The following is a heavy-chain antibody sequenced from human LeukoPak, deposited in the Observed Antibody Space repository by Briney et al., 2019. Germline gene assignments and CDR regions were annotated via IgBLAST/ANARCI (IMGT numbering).Heavy chain of an antibody. D-gene: IGHD6-13*01. Sequence: PSETLSLTCTVSGGSISSSSYYWGWVRQPPGKGLEWIGGIYYSGSTYYNPSLKSRVTISVDTSKNQFSLKLSSVTAADTAVYYCARLVQQLFYYYYMDVWGKGTTVTVSS. J-gene: IGHJ6*03. CDR3: ARLVQQLFYYYYMDV. CDR1: GGSISSSSYY. CDR2: IYYSGST. V-gene: IGHV4-39*01.